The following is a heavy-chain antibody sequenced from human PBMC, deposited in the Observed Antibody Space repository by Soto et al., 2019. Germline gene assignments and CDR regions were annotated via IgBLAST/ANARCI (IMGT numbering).Heavy chain of an antibody. CDR1: GFTVSSNY. V-gene: IGHV3-66*02. J-gene: IGHJ3*02. CDR2: IYSGGST. CDR3: ARNEGDI. Sequence: GGSLRLSCAASGFTVSSNYMSWVRQAPGKGLEWVSVIYSGGSTYYADSVKDRLTIYRDNSKNTLYIQINSRRAEDTSVYYCARNEGDIWGQGTMVTVSS.